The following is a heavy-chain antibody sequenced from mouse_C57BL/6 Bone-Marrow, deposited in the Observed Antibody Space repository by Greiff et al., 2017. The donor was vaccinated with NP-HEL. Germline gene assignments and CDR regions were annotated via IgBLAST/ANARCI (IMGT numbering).Heavy chain of an antibody. CDR1: GFNIKDDY. D-gene: IGHD2-4*01. CDR3: TTDDYGWYFDV. J-gene: IGHJ1*03. Sequence: EVQLQQSGAELVRPGASVKLSCTASGFNIKDDYMHWVKQRPEQGLEWIGWIDPENGDTEYASKIQGKATITADTSSNTAYLQLSSLTSEDTAVYYCTTDDYGWYFDVWGTGTTVTVSS. V-gene: IGHV14-4*01. CDR2: IDPENGDT.